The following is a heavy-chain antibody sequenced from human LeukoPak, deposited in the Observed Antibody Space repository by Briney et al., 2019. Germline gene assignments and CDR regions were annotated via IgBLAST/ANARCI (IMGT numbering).Heavy chain of an antibody. CDR3: ARDLIESSSWYVDY. CDR1: GYTFTSYG. CDR2: ISAYNGNT. J-gene: IGHJ4*02. V-gene: IGHV1-18*01. Sequence: ASVKVSCKASGYTFTSYGISWVRQAPGQGLEWMGWISAYNGNTNYAQKLQGRVTMTTDTSASTAYMELRSLRSDDTAVYYCARDLIESSSWYVDYWGQGTLVTVSS. D-gene: IGHD6-13*01.